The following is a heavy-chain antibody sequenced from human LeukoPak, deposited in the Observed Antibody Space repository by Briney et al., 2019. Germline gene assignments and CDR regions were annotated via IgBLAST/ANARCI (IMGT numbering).Heavy chain of an antibody. D-gene: IGHD2-15*01. V-gene: IGHV4-30-4*01. J-gene: IGHJ2*01. CDR1: GGSISSGDYY. CDR2: IYYSGRT. CDR3: ARLYCSGGSCSSENWYFDL. Sequence: PSETLSLTCTVSGGSISSGDYYWSWIRQPPGKGLEWSGYIYYSGRTYYNPSLKSLVTISVDTSKNQFSLKLSSVTAADTAVYYCARLYCSGGSCSSENWYFDLWGRGTLVTVSS.